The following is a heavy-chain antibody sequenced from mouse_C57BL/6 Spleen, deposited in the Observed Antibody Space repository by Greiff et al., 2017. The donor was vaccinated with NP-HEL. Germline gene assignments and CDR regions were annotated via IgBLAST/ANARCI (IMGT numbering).Heavy chain of an antibody. CDR2: IDPENGDT. D-gene: IGHD1-1*02. CDR3: TPNYGPPDY. CDR1: GFNIKDDY. V-gene: IGHV14-4*01. J-gene: IGHJ2*01. Sequence: EVQLQQSGAELVRPGASVKLSCTASGFNIKDDYMHWVKQRPEQGLEWIGWIDPENGDTEYASKFQGKATITADTSSNTAYLQLSSLTSEYTAVYYCTPNYGPPDYWGQGTTLTVSS.